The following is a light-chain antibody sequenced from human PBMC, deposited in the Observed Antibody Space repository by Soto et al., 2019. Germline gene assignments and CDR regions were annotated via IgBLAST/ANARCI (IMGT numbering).Light chain of an antibody. CDR1: HDVSRN. CDR3: QQHNSMLS. Sequence: DIQMTQSPSSLSASEGDRVTITCQSSHDVSRNLNWFQQKPGEAPQLLIYDASILERGVPSRFSGSGSGTDFTLTISCLQPVDVAKYYCQQHNSMLSFGGGTDVEIK. J-gene: IGKJ4*01. V-gene: IGKV1-33*01. CDR2: DAS.